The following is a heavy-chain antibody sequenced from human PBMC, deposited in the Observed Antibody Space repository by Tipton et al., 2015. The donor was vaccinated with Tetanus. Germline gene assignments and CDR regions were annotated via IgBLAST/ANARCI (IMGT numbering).Heavy chain of an antibody. J-gene: IGHJ4*02. CDR1: GFTFGDYA. Sequence: SLRLSCTASGFTFGDYAMSWFRQAPGKGPEWVGFIRSKAYGGTTEYAASVKGRFTISRDDSKSIAYLQMNSLKTEDTAVYYCSRSSSITIFGQSTYWGQGTLVTVSS. CDR3: SRSSSITIFGQSTY. CDR2: IRSKAYGGTT. D-gene: IGHD3-3*01. V-gene: IGHV3-49*03.